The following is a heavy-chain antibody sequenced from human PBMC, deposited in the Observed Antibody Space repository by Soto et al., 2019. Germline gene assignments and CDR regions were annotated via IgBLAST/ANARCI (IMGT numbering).Heavy chain of an antibody. CDR3: ARWSGYYSSQAHGMDV. CDR1: GFTFSSYW. J-gene: IGHJ6*02. CDR2: IKQDGSEK. V-gene: IGHV3-7*03. Sequence: PGGSLRLSCAASGFTFSSYWMSWVRQAPGKGLERVANIKQDGSEKYYVDSVKGRFTISRDNAKNSLYLQMNSLRAEDTAVYYCARWSGYYSSQAHGMDVWGQGTTVTVSS. D-gene: IGHD3-3*01.